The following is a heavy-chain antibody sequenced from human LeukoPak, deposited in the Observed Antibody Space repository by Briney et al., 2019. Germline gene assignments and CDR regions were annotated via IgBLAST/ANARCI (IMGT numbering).Heavy chain of an antibody. CDR3: AADSSGDDAFDI. CDR2: IVVGSGNT. CDR1: GLPFTSSA. D-gene: IGHD3-22*01. V-gene: IGHV1-58*02. Sequence: SVKVSCKASGLPFTSSAMQCVRQARGHRLEWIGWIVVGSGNTNYAQKFQERVTITRDMSTSTAYMELSSLRSEDTAVYYCAADSSGDDAFDIWGQGTMVTVSS. J-gene: IGHJ3*02.